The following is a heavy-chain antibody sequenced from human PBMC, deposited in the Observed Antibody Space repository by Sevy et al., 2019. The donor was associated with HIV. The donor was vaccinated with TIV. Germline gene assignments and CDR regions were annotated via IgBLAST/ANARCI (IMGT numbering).Heavy chain of an antibody. CDR3: ARGVTARGTYYFDY. V-gene: IGHV3-53*01. CDR1: GFTVSSNY. D-gene: IGHD3-16*01. CDR2: INSGGGAGT. Sequence: GGSLRLSCAASGFTVSSNYMSWVRQAPGKGLEWVSVINSGGGAGTHYADSVKGRITISRDNSKNTLYLQMNSLRDEDTAVYYCARGVTARGTYYFDYWGQGILVTVSS. J-gene: IGHJ4*02.